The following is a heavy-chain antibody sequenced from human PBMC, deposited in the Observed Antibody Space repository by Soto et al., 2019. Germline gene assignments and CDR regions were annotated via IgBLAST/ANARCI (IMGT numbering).Heavy chain of an antibody. CDR1: GGSIGSYY. CDR3: ARDRWMSRANWFDP. V-gene: IGHV4-59*12. D-gene: IGHD2-2*03. CDR2: ISDSGTT. Sequence: SETLSLTCTVFGGSIGSYYWSWIRQAPGKGLEWIGHISDSGTTNYNPSLGSRVTISVDTSRKSFSLKLSSVTAADTAVYFCARDRWMSRANWFDPWGPGTLVTVSS. J-gene: IGHJ5*02.